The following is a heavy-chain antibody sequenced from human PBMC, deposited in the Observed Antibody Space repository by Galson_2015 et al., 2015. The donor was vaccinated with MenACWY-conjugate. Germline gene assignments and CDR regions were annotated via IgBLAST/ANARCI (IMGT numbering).Heavy chain of an antibody. Sequence: SLRLSCAASGSTFSNAWMSWVRQAPGKGLEWVGRIKSTTDGGKTDYAAPVKGRFTISRDDSKNTLYLQMNSLKTEDTAVYYCTPHKVDFWGGLLFHFYMDVWGKGTTVTVSS. CDR3: TPHKVDFWGGLLFHFYMDV. CDR1: GSTFSNAW. J-gene: IGHJ6*03. CDR2: IKSTTDGGKT. V-gene: IGHV3-15*01. D-gene: IGHD3-3*01.